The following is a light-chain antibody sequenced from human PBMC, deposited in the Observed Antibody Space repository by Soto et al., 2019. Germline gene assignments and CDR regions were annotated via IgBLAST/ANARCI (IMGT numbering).Light chain of an antibody. Sequence: DIQMTQAPSSLPASGGDIVSITGRASQTIGNYLNWYQQRPGKAPNLLTSAASTLQSGVPSRFSGSGSGTDFTLTISSLQPEDVATYYCQKYNDAPYTLGQGTKVDI. CDR1: QTIGNY. V-gene: IGKV1-27*01. J-gene: IGKJ2*01. CDR3: QKYNDAPYT. CDR2: AAS.